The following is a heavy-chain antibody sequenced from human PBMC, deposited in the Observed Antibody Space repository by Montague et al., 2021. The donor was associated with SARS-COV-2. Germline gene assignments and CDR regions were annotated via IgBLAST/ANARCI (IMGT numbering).Heavy chain of an antibody. CDR2: ITGSSGTI. CDR3: ARVRGPTLATIFVDV. CDR1: GFTFSNNA. Sequence: SLRLSCAASGFTFSNNAMHWVRQAPGKGLEWVSFITGSSGTIYYADSVKGRFTISRDNGKNSLYLQMNSLRDEDTALYYCARVRGPTLATIFVDVWGQGTTVTVSS. V-gene: IGHV3-48*02. J-gene: IGHJ6*02. D-gene: IGHD5-12*01.